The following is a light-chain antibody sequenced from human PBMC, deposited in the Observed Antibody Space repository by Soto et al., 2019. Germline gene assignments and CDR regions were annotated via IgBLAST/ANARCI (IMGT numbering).Light chain of an antibody. Sequence: QSALTQPASVSGSPGQSVTISCTGTSSDFGSYKFVSWYQHHPGKVPKVIIYETSKRPSGVSDRFSGSKSGNTASLTSSGFQAEDEADYYCFSFTSTNTNVFGSGTKLTVL. V-gene: IGLV2-23*01. CDR1: SSDFGSYKF. CDR2: ETS. CDR3: FSFTSTNTNV. J-gene: IGLJ1*01.